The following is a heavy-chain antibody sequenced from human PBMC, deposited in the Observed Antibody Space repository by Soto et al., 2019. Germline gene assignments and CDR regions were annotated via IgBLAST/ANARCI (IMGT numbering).Heavy chain of an antibody. CDR1: GFTFSSYA. J-gene: IGHJ6*02. CDR2: ISYDGSNK. CDR3: ARDRSSSSWCSLYYYGMDV. Sequence: QGGGSLRLSCAASGFTFSSYAMHWVRQAPGKGLEWVAVISYDGSNKYYADSVKGRFTISRDNSKNTLYLQMNSLRAEDTAVYYCARDRSSSSWCSLYYYGMDVWGQGTTVTVSS. V-gene: IGHV3-30-3*01. D-gene: IGHD6-13*01.